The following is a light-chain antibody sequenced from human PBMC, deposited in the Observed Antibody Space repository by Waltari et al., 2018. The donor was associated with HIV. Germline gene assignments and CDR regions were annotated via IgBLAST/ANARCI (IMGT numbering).Light chain of an antibody. CDR3: CSYAGSSNWV. J-gene: IGLJ3*02. CDR1: SSDVGSYTL. Sequence: QSALTQPASVSGSPGQSITISCTGSSSDVGSYTLVSWYQQHPGKGPILMSFEVINRPSGVSNRFSASNSGNTASLTISGLQAEDEADYYCCSYAGSSNWVFGGGTKLTVL. CDR2: EVI. V-gene: IGLV2-23*02.